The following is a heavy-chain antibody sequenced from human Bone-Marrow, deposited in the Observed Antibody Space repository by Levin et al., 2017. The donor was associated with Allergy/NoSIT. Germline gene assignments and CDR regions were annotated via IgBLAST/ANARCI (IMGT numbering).Heavy chain of an antibody. J-gene: IGHJ4*02. V-gene: IGHV5-51*01. Sequence: GESLKISCKASGYLFTDFWIGWVRQLPGKGLEWMGIIYPGDSDARYRPSFQGQVSISVDKSINTVYLQWISLKASDTATYFCARKEAGYGSETIDSWGQGTRVTVSS. D-gene: IGHD3-10*01. CDR3: ARKEAGYGSETIDS. CDR1: GYLFTDFW. CDR2: IYPGDSDA.